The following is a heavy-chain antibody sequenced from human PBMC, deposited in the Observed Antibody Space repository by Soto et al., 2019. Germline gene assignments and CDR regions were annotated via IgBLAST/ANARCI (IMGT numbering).Heavy chain of an antibody. Sequence: QVHLQESGPGLVKPSQTLSLTCTVSGGSVSSGDYCWNWIRQHPGKGLEWIGYICYSGTTYHNPSRKSRPAISLDTSKNLFSLNLTSVTAADTALYYCARARSGYCTTSTCYELSSFDQWGQGTLVTVSS. CDR2: ICYSGTT. CDR1: GGSVSSGDYC. V-gene: IGHV4-31*03. CDR3: ARARSGYCTTSTCYELSSFDQ. J-gene: IGHJ4*02. D-gene: IGHD2-2*03.